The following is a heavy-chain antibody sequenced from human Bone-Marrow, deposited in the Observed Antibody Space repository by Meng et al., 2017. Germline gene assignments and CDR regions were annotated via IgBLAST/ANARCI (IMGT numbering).Heavy chain of an antibody. V-gene: IGHV3-74*01. D-gene: IGHD6-13*01. CDR2: INSDGSST. J-gene: IGHJ6*02. CDR3: ARTRRIAAAGTMYYYYGMDV. Sequence: GGFLRPSCAASGFTFSSYWMHWVRQAPGKGLVWVSRINSDGSSTSYADSVKGRFTISRDNAKNTLYLQMNSLRAEDTAVYYCARTRRIAAAGTMYYYYGMDVWGQGTTVTVSS. CDR1: GFTFSSYW.